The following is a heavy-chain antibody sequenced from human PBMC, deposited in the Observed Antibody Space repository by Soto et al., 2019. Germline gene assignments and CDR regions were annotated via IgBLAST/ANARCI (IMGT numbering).Heavy chain of an antibody. J-gene: IGHJ4*02. D-gene: IGHD2-2*01. CDR3: ARHERYCSSTSCRKEYYFDY. Sequence: QLQLQESGPGLVKPSETLSLTCTVSGGSISSSSYYWGWIRQPPGKGLEWIGSIYYSGSTYYNPSLKSRVTISVDTSKNQFSLKLSFVTAADTAVYYCARHERYCSSTSCRKEYYFDYWGQGTLVTVSS. V-gene: IGHV4-39*01. CDR2: IYYSGST. CDR1: GGSISSSSYY.